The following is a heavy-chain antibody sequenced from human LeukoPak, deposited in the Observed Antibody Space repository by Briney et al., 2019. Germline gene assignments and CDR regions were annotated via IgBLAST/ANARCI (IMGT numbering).Heavy chain of an antibody. J-gene: IGHJ5*02. V-gene: IGHV3-23*01. D-gene: IGHD1-26*01. CDR2: ISGSGGST. CDR3: AKDQPHSGPPLTWFDP. Sequence: GGSLRLSCAASGFTFSSYAMSWVRQAPGKGLEWVSAISGSGGSTYYADSVKGRFTISRDNSKNTLYLQMNSLRAEDTAVYYCAKDQPHSGPPLTWFDPWGQATLVTVSS. CDR1: GFTFSSYA.